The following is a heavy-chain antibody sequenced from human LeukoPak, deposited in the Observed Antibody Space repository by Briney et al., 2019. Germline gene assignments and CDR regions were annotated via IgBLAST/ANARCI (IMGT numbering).Heavy chain of an antibody. CDR2: INTDGSST. V-gene: IGHV3-74*01. Sequence: PGGSLRLSCSASGFTLSNYWMHWVRQAPGKGLVWVSRINTDGSSTNYADSVKGRFTISRDNAKNSLYLQMNSLRAEDTAVYYCARERAVTTRSYYYYYYYMDVWGKGTTVTISS. D-gene: IGHD4-17*01. J-gene: IGHJ6*03. CDR3: ARERAVTTRSYYYYYYYMDV. CDR1: GFTLSNYW.